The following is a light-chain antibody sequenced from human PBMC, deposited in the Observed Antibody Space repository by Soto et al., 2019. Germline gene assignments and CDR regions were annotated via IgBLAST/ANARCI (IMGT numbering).Light chain of an antibody. CDR1: SSDVGAYNY. CDR3: SSYAGSNNLI. CDR2: EVT. V-gene: IGLV2-8*01. J-gene: IGLJ2*01. Sequence: QSALTQPPSASGSPGQSVTISCTGTSSDVGAYNYVSWYQQHPGKAPKLIIYEVTKRPSGVPDHFSGSKSGNTASLTVSGLQAEDEADYYCSSYAGSNNLIFGGGTKLTVL.